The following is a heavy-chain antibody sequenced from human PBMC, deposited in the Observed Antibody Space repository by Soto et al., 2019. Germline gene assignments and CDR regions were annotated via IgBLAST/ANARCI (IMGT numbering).Heavy chain of an antibody. J-gene: IGHJ4*02. Sequence: EVQLVESGGGLVQPGGSLRLSCAASGFSFSASWMSWARQVPGKGLEWVANISPDGSKMSYVDSVNDRFTISRGNAQNTLYLQMNSLIAEDTAVYYCARHVIRGQGTLVTVSS. D-gene: IGHD2-21*01. CDR2: ISPDGSKM. V-gene: IGHV3-7*01. CDR1: GFSFSASW. CDR3: ARHVI.